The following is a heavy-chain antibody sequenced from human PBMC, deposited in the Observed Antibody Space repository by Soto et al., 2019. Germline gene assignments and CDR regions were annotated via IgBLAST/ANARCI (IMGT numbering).Heavy chain of an antibody. Sequence: EVQLLESGGGLVQPGESLRLSCAASGFIFINYAMAWVRQAPGKGLEWLAAISDSADNTYYAGSVKGRFSISRDNSKNTLYLQMNSLSADDTAVYYCAKEEAGASDYWGQGTLVTVSS. CDR1: GFIFINYA. J-gene: IGHJ4*02. CDR2: ISDSADNT. D-gene: IGHD1-26*01. CDR3: AKEEAGASDY. V-gene: IGHV3-23*01.